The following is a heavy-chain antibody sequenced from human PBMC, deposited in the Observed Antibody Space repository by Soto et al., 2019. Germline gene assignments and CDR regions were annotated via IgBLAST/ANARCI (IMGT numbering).Heavy chain of an antibody. J-gene: IGHJ3*02. CDR3: ARSQTTTLTGSDAFDI. CDR2: IYYSGST. D-gene: IGHD3-9*01. V-gene: IGHV4-59*08. Sequence: QVQLQESGPGLVKPSETLSLTCTVSGGSISSYYWSWIRQPPGKGLEWIGYIYYSGSTNYNPSLKSRVTIAADTSKNQFSLKLSSVTAADTAVYYCARSQTTTLTGSDAFDIWGQGTMVNVPS. CDR1: GGSISSYY.